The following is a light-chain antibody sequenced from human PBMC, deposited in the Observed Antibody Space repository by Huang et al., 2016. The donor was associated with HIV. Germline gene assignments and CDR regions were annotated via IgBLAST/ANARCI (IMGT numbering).Light chain of an antibody. Sequence: DTVMTQSPDSLAVSLGERATINCKSSQSLLFSSDNKNYLAWYQQKPRQPPKLLIYWASTPESGVPDRFSGSGSGTDFTLTISNLQAEDVAVYYCQQYYTTPRTFGQGTKVEVK. V-gene: IGKV4-1*01. CDR3: QQYYTTPRT. CDR2: WAS. CDR1: QSLLFSSDNKNY. J-gene: IGKJ1*01.